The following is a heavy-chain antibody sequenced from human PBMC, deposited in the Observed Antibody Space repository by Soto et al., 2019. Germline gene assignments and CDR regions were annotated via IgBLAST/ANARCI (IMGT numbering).Heavy chain of an antibody. J-gene: IGHJ4*02. CDR1: GFTFSSYG. CDR2: ISYDGSNK. V-gene: IGHV3-30*18. D-gene: IGHD4-17*01. Sequence: QVQLVESGGGVVQPGRSLRLSCAASGFTFSSYGMHWVRQAPGKGLEWVAVISYDGSNKYYADSVKGRFTISRDNSKNTLYLQMNSLRAEDTAVYSCAKDSIYGDYVPYDYWGQGTLVTVSS. CDR3: AKDSIYGDYVPYDY.